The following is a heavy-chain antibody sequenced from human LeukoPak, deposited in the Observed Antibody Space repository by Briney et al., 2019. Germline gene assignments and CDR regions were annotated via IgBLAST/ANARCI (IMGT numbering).Heavy chain of an antibody. J-gene: IGHJ4*02. D-gene: IGHD6-19*01. CDR1: GFTFSSYA. CDR2: ISGSGGST. Sequence: GGSLRLSCAASGFTFSSYAMSWVREAPRKGLEWVSAISGSGGSTYYADSVKGRFTISRDNSKNTLYLQMNSLRAEDTAVYYCAKDVRRAARIAVANPLDYWGQGTLVTVSS. V-gene: IGHV3-23*01. CDR3: AKDVRRAARIAVANPLDY.